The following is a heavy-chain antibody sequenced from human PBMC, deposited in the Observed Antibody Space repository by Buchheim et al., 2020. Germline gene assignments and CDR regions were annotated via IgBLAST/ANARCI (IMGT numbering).Heavy chain of an antibody. D-gene: IGHD6-13*01. Sequence: QVQLVQSGAEVKKPGASVKVACKASGYNFTGYYMQWWRQAPGQGLAWMGWINPNSGGTNYAQKFQGRVTMTRDTSISHASMELSRLRSDDTAVYYCARAFSPRSVAAAGLKWFDPWGQGTL. V-gene: IGHV1-2*02. CDR1: GYNFTGYY. J-gene: IGHJ5*02. CDR3: ARAFSPRSVAAAGLKWFDP. CDR2: INPNSGGT.